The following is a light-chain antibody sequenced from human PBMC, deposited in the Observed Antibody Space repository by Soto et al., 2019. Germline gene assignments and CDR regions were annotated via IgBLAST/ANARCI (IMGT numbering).Light chain of an antibody. CDR3: QQYGSSPPCT. V-gene: IGKV3-20*01. CDR1: QSVSSSY. J-gene: IGKJ2*02. CDR2: GAS. Sequence: EIXLTXXXXTLSLSPGERATLSCRASQSVSSSYLAWYQQKPGQAPRLLIYGASSRATGIPDRXXXXXXXXXXXXXXSRLEPEDFAVYYCQQYGSSPPCTFGQGTKLEXK.